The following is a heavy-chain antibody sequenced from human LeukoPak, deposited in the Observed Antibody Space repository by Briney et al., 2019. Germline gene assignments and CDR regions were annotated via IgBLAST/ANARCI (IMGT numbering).Heavy chain of an antibody. D-gene: IGHD2-21*01. V-gene: IGHV3-48*01. Sequence: GGSLRLSCAASGFTFSSYAMSWVRQAPGKGLEWVSYISSSSSTIYYADSVKGRFTISRDNAKNSLYLQMNSLRAEDTAVYYCARDGDHGYYYMDVWGKGTMVTVSS. CDR1: GFTFSSYA. CDR3: ARDGDHGYYYMDV. CDR2: ISSSSSTI. J-gene: IGHJ6*03.